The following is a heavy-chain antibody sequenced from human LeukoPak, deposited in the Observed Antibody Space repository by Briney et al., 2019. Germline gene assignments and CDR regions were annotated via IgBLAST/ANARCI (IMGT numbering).Heavy chain of an antibody. CDR3: ARDYYDSSGYYPVLGY. CDR2: IYPGDSDT. Sequence: GESLKISCKGSGYSFTSYWIGWVRQMPGKGLEWMGVIYPGDSDTRYSPSFQGQVTISADKSISTVYLQWSSLKASDTAMYYCARDYYDSSGYYPVLGYWGQGTLVTVSS. D-gene: IGHD3-22*01. J-gene: IGHJ4*02. CDR1: GYSFTSYW. V-gene: IGHV5-51*01.